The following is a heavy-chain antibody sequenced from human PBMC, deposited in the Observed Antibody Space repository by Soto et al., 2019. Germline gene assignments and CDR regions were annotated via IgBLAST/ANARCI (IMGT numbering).Heavy chain of an antibody. CDR1: GGSISSGDYY. Sequence: SETLSLTCTVSGGSISSGDYYWSWIRQPPGRGLEWIGYIYYSGSTYYNPSLKSRVTISVDTSKNQFSLKLSSVTAADTAVYYCARVVRGSYYDYWGQGTLVTVSS. CDR2: IYYSGST. D-gene: IGHD1-26*01. V-gene: IGHV4-30-4*01. CDR3: ARVVRGSYYDY. J-gene: IGHJ4*02.